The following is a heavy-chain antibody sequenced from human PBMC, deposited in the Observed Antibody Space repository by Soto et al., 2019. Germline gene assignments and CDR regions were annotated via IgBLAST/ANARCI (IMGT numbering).Heavy chain of an antibody. J-gene: IGHJ6*03. V-gene: IGHV1-18*01. CDR2: ISAYNGNT. CDR1: GYTFTSYG. CDR3: ARTSHYIFFWSGSSYYYTDV. D-gene: IGHD3-3*01. Sequence: ASVKVSCKASGYTFTSYGISWVRQAPGQGLEWMGWISAYNGNTNYAQKLQGRVTMTTDTSTSTAYMELRSLRSDDTAVYYCARTSHYIFFWSGSSYYYTDVWGKGTTVTV.